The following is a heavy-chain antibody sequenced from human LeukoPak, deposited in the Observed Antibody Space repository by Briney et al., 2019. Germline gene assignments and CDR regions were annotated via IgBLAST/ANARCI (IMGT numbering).Heavy chain of an antibody. CDR1: GGTSSTYT. CDR3: ARVDRYYFYLDV. V-gene: IGHV1-69*05. CDR2: IIPIFRTP. J-gene: IGHJ6*03. Sequence: ASVRVLCKASGGTSSTYTITWVRQAPGQGLEWMGGIIPIFRTPNYAQKFQGRVTITTDESTSTAYMELSSLKSDDTAIYYCARVDRYYFYLDVWGKGTTVTVSS.